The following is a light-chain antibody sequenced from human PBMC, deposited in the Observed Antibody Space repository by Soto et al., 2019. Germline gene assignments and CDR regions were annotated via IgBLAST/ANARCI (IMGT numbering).Light chain of an antibody. CDR3: QSYDSSLSGKV. J-gene: IGLJ1*01. CDR2: GNS. Sequence: QSVLTQPPSVSGAPGQRVTISCTGSSSNIGAGYDVHWYQQLPGTAPKLLIYGNSNRPSGVPDRFSGSKSGTSASLAITGLQAEGEADYYCQSYDSSLSGKVFGTGTKLTVL. CDR1: SSNIGAGYD. V-gene: IGLV1-40*01.